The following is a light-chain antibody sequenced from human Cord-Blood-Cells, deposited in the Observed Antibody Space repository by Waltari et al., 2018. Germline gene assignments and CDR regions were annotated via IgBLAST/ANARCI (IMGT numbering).Light chain of an antibody. Sequence: QSALTQPASVSGSPGQSITISCTGTSSDVGSYTLVSWYQQHPGKAPKLMSYEGSKRPSGVSNRFSGSKSGNTASLTISGLQAEDEADYYCCSYAPWVFGGGTKLTVL. J-gene: IGLJ3*02. CDR1: SSDVGSYTL. CDR2: EGS. V-gene: IGLV2-23*01. CDR3: CSYAPWV.